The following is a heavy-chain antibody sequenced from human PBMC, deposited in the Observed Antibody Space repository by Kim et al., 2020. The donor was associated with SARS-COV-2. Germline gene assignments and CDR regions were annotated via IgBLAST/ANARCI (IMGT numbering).Heavy chain of an antibody. J-gene: IGHJ4*02. CDR3: ARGNLDY. CDR2: NNGGT. V-gene: IGHV1-2*02. Sequence: NNGGTNYAQKFQGRVTMTRDTSISTAYMELGRLRSDDTAVYYCARGNLDYWGQGTLVTVSS.